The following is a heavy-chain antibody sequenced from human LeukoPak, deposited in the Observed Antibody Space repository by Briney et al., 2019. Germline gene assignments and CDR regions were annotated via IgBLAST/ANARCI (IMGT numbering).Heavy chain of an antibody. J-gene: IGHJ6*03. V-gene: IGHV3-9*01. CDR2: VSYNSDNI. CDR3: AKDASPGNYYYYFLDV. Sequence: PGRSLRLSYAASGFSIDDYAMHWVRQAPGKGLEWVSGVSYNSDNIDHADSVKGRFTISRDNAKNSLYLQMNSLRPEDTALYYCAKDASPGNYYYYFLDVWGKGTTVIVSS. CDR1: GFSIDDYA.